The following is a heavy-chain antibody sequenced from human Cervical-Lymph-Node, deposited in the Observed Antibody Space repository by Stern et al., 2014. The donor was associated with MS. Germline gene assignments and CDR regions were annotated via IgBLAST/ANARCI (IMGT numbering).Heavy chain of an antibody. V-gene: IGHV2-70*01. Sequence: VNLRESGPSLGKPPQTLTLTCTFSGLSLTTGGMCVTWIRKPPGKAPEWLVLNDWDDDKYYRTPLRARFTISKDTSKNQVVLTMTNMDPVDTATYYCARIRGTARLIDYWGQGTLVTVSS. CDR2: NDWDDDK. J-gene: IGHJ4*02. D-gene: IGHD6-6*01. CDR3: ARIRGTARLIDY. CDR1: GLSLTTGGMC.